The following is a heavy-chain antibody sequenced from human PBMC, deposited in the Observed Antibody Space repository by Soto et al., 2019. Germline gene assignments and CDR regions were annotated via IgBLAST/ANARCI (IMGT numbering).Heavy chain of an antibody. CDR1: GFTFSRYY. J-gene: IGHJ3*02. CDR2: ISTTSTYT. D-gene: IGHD2-2*01. CDR3: ARDDGLSSTNVKAFDI. Sequence: GGSLRLSCAASGFTFSRYYMNWVRQAPGKGLEWVSSISTTSTYTHYADSLKGRFTISRDNAKKLLYLQMDSLRAEDTAVYYCARDDGLSSTNVKAFDIWGQGTKVTVSS. V-gene: IGHV3-21*01.